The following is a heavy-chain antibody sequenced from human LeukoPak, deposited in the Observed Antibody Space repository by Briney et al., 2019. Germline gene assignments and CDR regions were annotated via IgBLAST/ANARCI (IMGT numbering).Heavy chain of an antibody. V-gene: IGHV4-59*01. Sequence: SETLSLTCSVSGGSIRSYYWNWVRQPPGKGLEWTGYIYYSGSTNYNPSLRSRVTISLDMSKNQFSLKLTSVTTADTAVYYCARTTPNWNDLRPYYPDSWGQGTLVTVSS. CDR2: IYYSGST. J-gene: IGHJ4*02. CDR1: GGSIRSYY. D-gene: IGHD1-20*01. CDR3: ARTTPNWNDLRPYYPDS.